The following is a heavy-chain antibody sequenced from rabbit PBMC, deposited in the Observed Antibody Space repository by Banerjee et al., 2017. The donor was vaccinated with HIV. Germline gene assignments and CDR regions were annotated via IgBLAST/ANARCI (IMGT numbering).Heavy chain of an antibody. V-gene: IGHV1S40*01. Sequence: QSLEESGGDLVKPGASLTLTCTASGFSFSISYYMCWVRQAPGKGPEWIACIDTSRGSTYYASWAKGRFTISKTSSTTVTLQMTSLTAADTATYFCAREDGSSAWGAFDLWGPGTLVTVS. J-gene: IGHJ4*01. D-gene: IGHD4-1*01. CDR1: GFSFSISYY. CDR3: AREDGSSAWGAFDL. CDR2: IDTSRGST.